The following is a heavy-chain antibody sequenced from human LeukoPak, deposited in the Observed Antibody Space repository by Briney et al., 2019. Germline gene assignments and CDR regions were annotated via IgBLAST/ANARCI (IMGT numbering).Heavy chain of an antibody. CDR1: GGSFSGYY. Sequence: SETLSLTCAVYGGSFSGYYWSWIRQPPGKGLEWIGEINHSGSTNYNPSLKSRVTISVDTSKNQFSLKLSSVTAADTAVYYCAIGLVWVAFDIGGQGTMATVSS. CDR2: INHSGST. V-gene: IGHV4-34*01. CDR3: AIGLVWVAFDI. D-gene: IGHD3-16*01. J-gene: IGHJ3*02.